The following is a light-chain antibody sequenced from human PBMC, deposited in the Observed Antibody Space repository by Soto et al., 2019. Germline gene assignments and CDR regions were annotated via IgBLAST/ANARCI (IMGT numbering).Light chain of an antibody. J-gene: IGKJ1*01. V-gene: IGKV3-20*01. Sequence: NVSTQSSGTVSLSPGERHTLSCRASQSISRTYLAWYQQKPVQAPRLLIYATSSRATGIPDRFSGSGSGTDFTLTISRLEPEDFAVYYCQQYGRSGTFGQGTKV. CDR1: QSISRTY. CDR3: QQYGRSGT. CDR2: ATS.